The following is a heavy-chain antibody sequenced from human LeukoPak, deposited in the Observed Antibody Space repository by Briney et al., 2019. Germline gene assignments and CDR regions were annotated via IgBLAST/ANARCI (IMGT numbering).Heavy chain of an antibody. V-gene: IGHV4-38-2*02. J-gene: IGHJ6*03. CDR1: GYSISSGYY. CDR2: IHHSGST. Sequence: SETLSLTCIVSGYSISSGYYWGWIRQPPGKGLEWIGNIHHSGSTYYNPSLKSRVTISVDTSKNQLSLKLTSVTAADTAVYYCARGGRHRGRSFDYYYYMDVWGKGTTVTVSS. D-gene: IGHD3-16*01. CDR3: ARGGRHRGRSFDYYYYMDV.